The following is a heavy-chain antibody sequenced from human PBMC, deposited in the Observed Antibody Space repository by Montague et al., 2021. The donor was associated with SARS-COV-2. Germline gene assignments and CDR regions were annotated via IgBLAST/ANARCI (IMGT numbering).Heavy chain of an antibody. J-gene: IGHJ2*01. CDR3: VRRGYVYWYFDV. D-gene: IGHD3-16*01. CDR2: IYYSVSS. CDR1: GDSITSGNYY. Sequence: SETLSLTCTVSGDSITSGNYYWRWVCQSPGMELVCIAFIYYSVSSYYTLSLKSRVTISVDTSKNQISLKLNSVTAADTAVFYCVRRGYVYWYFDVLGRGTLGTV. V-gene: IGHV4-39*01.